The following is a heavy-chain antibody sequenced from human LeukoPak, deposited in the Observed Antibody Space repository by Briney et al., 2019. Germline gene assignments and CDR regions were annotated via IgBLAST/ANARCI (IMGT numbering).Heavy chain of an antibody. CDR2: IYYSGST. Sequence: SETLPLTCTVSGGSISSYYWSWIRQPPGKGLEWIGYIYYSGSTNYNPSLKSRVTISVDTSKNQFSLKLSSVTAADTAVYYCARDTIPAATYYYHGMDVWGQGTTVTVSS. J-gene: IGHJ6*02. CDR1: GGSISSYY. D-gene: IGHD2-2*01. V-gene: IGHV4-59*01. CDR3: ARDTIPAATYYYHGMDV.